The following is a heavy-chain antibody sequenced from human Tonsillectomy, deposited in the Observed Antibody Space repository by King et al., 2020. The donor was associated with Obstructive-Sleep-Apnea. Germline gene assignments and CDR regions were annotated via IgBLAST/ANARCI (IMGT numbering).Heavy chain of an antibody. CDR2: ISAYNGNT. CDR3: ARDIYCGGDCPTYYYYYYGMDV. CDR1: GYTFTSYG. J-gene: IGHJ6*02. D-gene: IGHD2-21*02. Sequence: HVQLVESGAEVKKPGASVKVSCKASGYTFTSYGISWVRQAPGQGLEGRGLISAYNGNTKHAQKLQGRGTMTTDTSTRTAYMELRSLRSDDTAVYYCARDIYCGGDCPTYYYYYYGMDVWGQGTTVTVSS. V-gene: IGHV1-18*01.